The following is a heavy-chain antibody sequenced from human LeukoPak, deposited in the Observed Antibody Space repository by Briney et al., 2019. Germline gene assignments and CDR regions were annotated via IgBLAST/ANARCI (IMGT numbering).Heavy chain of an antibody. CDR1: GFTFSSYW. CDR3: TRGVGGDSKFDP. J-gene: IGHJ5*02. Sequence: GGSLRLSCAASGFTFSSYWMHWVRQAPGKGLVWVSRINSDGSSTNYADSVRGRFTISRDNAKNTLYLQMNSLRAEDTAVYYCTRGVGGDSKFDPRGQGTLVTVSS. V-gene: IGHV3-74*01. CDR2: INSDGSST. D-gene: IGHD1-26*01.